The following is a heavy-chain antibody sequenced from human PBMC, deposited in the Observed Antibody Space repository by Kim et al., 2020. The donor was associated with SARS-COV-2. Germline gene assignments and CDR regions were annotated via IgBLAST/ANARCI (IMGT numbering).Heavy chain of an antibody. J-gene: IGHJ5*02. Sequence: SETLSLTCTVSGASISSSSYYWGWIRQPPGKGLEWIGSIYYSGSPYYNPSLKNRVSISVDTSKNHFSLKVTSVTAADTAVHYCVGLRHFDWPPGHNWFDPWGQGTLVTVSS. D-gene: IGHD3-9*01. CDR1: GASISSSSYY. CDR2: IYYSGSP. V-gene: IGHV4-39*07. CDR3: VGLRHFDWPPGHNWFDP.